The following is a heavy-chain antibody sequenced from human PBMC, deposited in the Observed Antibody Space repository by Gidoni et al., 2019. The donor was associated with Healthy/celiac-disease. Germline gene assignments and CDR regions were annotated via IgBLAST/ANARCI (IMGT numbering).Heavy chain of an antibody. V-gene: IGHV3-30*18. D-gene: IGHD3-22*01. CDR3: AKGQHLIYDSSALDY. CDR1: GFPFRIHG. J-gene: IGHJ4*02. CDR2: ISYDGSNK. Sequence: QVQLVESGGGVVQPGRSLRLSCAASGFPFRIHGMHWVRPAPGKGLEWVAVISYDGSNKYYADSVKGRFTISRDNSKNTLYLQMNSLRAEDTAVYYCAKGQHLIYDSSALDYWGQGTLVTVSS.